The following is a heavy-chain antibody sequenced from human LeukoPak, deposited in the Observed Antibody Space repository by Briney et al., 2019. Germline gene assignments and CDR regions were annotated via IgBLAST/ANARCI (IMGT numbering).Heavy chain of an antibody. D-gene: IGHD3-10*01. V-gene: IGHV4-34*01. CDR1: GGSFSGYY. Sequence: PSETLSLTCAVYGGSFSGYYWSWIRQPPGKGLEWIGEINHSGSTNYNPSLKSRVTISVDTSKNQFSLKLSSVTAADTAVYYCARRRYYYGSGSYYKGVGYYFDYWGQGTLVTVSS. CDR2: INHSGST. J-gene: IGHJ4*02. CDR3: ARRRYYYGSGSYYKGVGYYFDY.